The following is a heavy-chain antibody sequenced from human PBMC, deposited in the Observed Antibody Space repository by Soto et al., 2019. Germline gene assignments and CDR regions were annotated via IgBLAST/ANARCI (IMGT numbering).Heavy chain of an antibody. CDR1: GGTFSSYA. V-gene: IGHV1-69*13. D-gene: IGHD2-2*02. Sequence: SVKVSCKASGGTFSSYAISSVRQAPGQGLEWMGGIIPIFGTANYAQKFQGRVTITADESTSTAYMELSSLRSEDTAVYYCARGGEVVPAAILWFDPWGQGTLVTVSS. CDR2: IIPIFGTA. J-gene: IGHJ5*02. CDR3: ARGGEVVPAAILWFDP.